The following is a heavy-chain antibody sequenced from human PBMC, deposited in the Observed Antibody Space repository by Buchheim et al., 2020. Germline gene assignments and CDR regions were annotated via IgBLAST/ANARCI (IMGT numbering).Heavy chain of an antibody. V-gene: IGHV3-23*01. CDR1: RFTFSSYA. D-gene: IGHD1-26*01. CDR3: AKGVGATSSYGMDV. J-gene: IGHJ6*02. Sequence: EVQLLESGGGLVQPGGSLRLSCAASRFTFSSYAMTWVRQAPGKGLEWVSTISGSGNSTYYTDSVKGRFPISRDNSKNTLYLQMNSLRAEDTAVYYCAKGVGATSSYGMDVWGQGTT. CDR2: ISGSGNST.